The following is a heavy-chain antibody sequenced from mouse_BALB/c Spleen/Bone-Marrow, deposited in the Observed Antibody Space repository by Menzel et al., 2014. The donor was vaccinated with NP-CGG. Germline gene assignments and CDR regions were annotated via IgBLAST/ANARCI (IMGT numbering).Heavy chain of an antibody. CDR3: TRSYGSSYEYYFDY. J-gene: IGHJ2*01. CDR2: IYPSDSYT. V-gene: IGHV1-69*02. CDR1: GYTFTSYW. D-gene: IGHD1-1*01. Sequence: VKLQESRAELVRPGASVKLSCKASGYTFTSYWINWVKQRPGQGLEWIGNIYPSDSYTNYNQKFKDKATLTVDKSSSTAYMQLSSPTSEDSAVYYCTRSYGSSYEYYFDYWGQGTTLTVSS.